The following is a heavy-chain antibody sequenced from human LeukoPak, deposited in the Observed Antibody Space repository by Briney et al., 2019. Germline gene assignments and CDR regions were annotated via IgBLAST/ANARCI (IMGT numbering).Heavy chain of an antibody. J-gene: IGHJ4*02. CDR3: ARHGVGIAVAEVLDYYFDY. Sequence: GESLKISCKGSGYGFTSHWIGWVRQMPGKGLEWMGIIYPGDSDTRYSPSFQGQVTISADKSISTAYLQWSSLKASDTAMYYCARHGVGIAVAEVLDYYFDYWGQGTLVTVSS. CDR1: GYGFTSHW. CDR2: IYPGDSDT. V-gene: IGHV5-51*01. D-gene: IGHD6-19*01.